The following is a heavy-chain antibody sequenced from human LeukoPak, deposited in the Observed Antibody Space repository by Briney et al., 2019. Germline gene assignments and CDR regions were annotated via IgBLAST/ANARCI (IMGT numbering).Heavy chain of an antibody. J-gene: IGHJ4*02. CDR1: GYTFTSYD. CDR3: ARGRGTGSITIFGVVIKARRPPFDY. CDR2: MNPNSGNT. D-gene: IGHD3-3*01. V-gene: IGHV1-8*03. Sequence: ASVKVSCKASGYTFTSYDINWVRQATGQGLEWMGWMNPNSGNTGYAQKFQGRVTITRNTSISTAYMELSSLRSEDTAVYYCARGRGTGSITIFGVVIKARRPPFDYWGQGPVVTVSS.